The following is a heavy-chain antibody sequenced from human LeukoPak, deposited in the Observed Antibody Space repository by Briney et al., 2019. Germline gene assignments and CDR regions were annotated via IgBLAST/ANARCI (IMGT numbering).Heavy chain of an antibody. CDR3: ARTTVTTPHYYYYYYMDV. CDR1: GYTFTGYF. V-gene: IGHV1-2*02. CDR2: INPNSGVT. Sequence: ASVKVSCKASGYTFTGYFMHWVRQAPGQGLEWLGWINPNSGVTNYARKFQGRVTMARDTSISTAYMELSRLRSDDTAVYYCARTTVTTPHYYYYYYMDVWGKGTTVTISS. J-gene: IGHJ6*03. D-gene: IGHD4-17*01.